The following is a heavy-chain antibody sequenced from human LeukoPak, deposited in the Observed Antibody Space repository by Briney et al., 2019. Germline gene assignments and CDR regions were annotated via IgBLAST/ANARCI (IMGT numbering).Heavy chain of an antibody. D-gene: IGHD1-26*01. V-gene: IGHV4-30-2*01. Sequence: SETLSLTCTVSGGSISSGGYYWSWIRQPPGKGLEWIGYIYHSGSTYYNPSLKSRVTISVDRSKNQFSLKLSSVTAADTAVYYCARAISGSYTLNYYYYMDVWGKGTTVTVSS. CDR3: ARAISGSYTLNYYYYMDV. CDR1: GGSISSGGYY. CDR2: IYHSGST. J-gene: IGHJ6*03.